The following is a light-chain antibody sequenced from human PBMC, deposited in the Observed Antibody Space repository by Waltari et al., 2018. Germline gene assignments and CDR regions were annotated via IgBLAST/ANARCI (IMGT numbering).Light chain of an antibody. Sequence: DIQMTQSPTSLSASVGDRVTITCRASQSVNNYVNWYQQKSGQAPKVLFYTASTLQSGVPSRFSGSGSGTEFTLTISGLQPEDSATYYCQQSSTTPRSFGQGTKVEI. CDR2: TAS. CDR3: QQSSTTPRS. V-gene: IGKV1-39*01. CDR1: QSVNNY. J-gene: IGKJ1*01.